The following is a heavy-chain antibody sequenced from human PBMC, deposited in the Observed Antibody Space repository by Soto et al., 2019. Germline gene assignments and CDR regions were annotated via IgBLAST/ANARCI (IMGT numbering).Heavy chain of an antibody. CDR2: IHPGGSLT. V-gene: IGHV1-46*04. J-gene: IGHJ4*02. CDR1: GYTFTAFY. CDR3: ARDLALGWLDT. Sequence: QVQLVQSGAAVKEPGTSVKLSCKVSGYTFTAFYIHWIRQAPGEGLEWVAMIHPGGSLTRSAQVLRDLGSMSKDASTSTVYMEMTSLSYEDTAFYYCARDLALGWLDTWGQGTQVTVYS. D-gene: IGHD6-19*01.